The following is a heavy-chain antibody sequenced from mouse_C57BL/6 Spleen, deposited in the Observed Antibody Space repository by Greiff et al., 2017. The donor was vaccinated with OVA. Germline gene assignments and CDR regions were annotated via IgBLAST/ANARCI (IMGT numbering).Heavy chain of an antibody. CDR1: GYTFTDYY. CDR2: INPNNGGT. D-gene: IGHD2-4*01. V-gene: IGHV1-26*01. CDR3: ARTYDYDVDYAMDY. J-gene: IGHJ4*01. Sequence: EVQLQQSGPELVKPGASVKISCKASGYTFTDYYMNWVKQSHGKSLEWIGDINPNNGGTSYNQKFKGKATLTVDKSSSTAYMELRSLTSEDSAVYYCARTYDYDVDYAMDYWGQGTSVTVSS.